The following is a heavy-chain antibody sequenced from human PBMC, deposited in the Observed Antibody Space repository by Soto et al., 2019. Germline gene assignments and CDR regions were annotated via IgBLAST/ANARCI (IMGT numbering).Heavy chain of an antibody. V-gene: IGHV1-69*02. J-gene: IGHJ6*03. Sequence: QVQLVQSGAEVKKPGSSVKVSCKASGGTFSSYTIRWVRQAPGQGLEWRGRIIPILGIANYAQKFQGRVTITADNSTSTAYMELRSLRSEDTAVYYCATPGNQYHYYMDVWGKGTTVTVSS. CDR3: ATPGNQYHYYMDV. CDR1: GGTFSSYT. D-gene: IGHD3-10*01. CDR2: IIPILGIA.